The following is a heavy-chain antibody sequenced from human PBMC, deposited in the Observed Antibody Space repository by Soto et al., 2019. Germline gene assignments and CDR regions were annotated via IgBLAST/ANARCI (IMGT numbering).Heavy chain of an antibody. V-gene: IGHV4-31*03. Sequence: SETLSLTCTVSGDSISRNGYFWTWIRQHPGKGLEWIGYIYYSGSSYYNPSLKSRVIISVDTSKNHFSRNLTAVTAADTAVYYCARGTMLRGPGYYYAMDVWGQGTTVTVSS. CDR1: GDSISRNGYF. CDR3: ARGTMLRGPGYYYAMDV. J-gene: IGHJ6*02. CDR2: IYYSGSS. D-gene: IGHD3-10*01.